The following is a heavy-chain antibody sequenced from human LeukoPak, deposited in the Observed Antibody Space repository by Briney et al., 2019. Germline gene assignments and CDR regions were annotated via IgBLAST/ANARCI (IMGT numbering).Heavy chain of an antibody. CDR2: INWNGGST. Sequence: GGSLRLSCAASGFTFSSYAMSWVRQAPGKGLEWVSGINWNGGSTGYADSVKGRFTISRDNAKNSLYLQMNSLRAEDTALYYCARDRGIYYYDSSGYYAYYFDYWGQGTLVTVSS. D-gene: IGHD3-22*01. CDR3: ARDRGIYYYDSSGYYAYYFDY. CDR1: GFTFSSYA. V-gene: IGHV3-20*04. J-gene: IGHJ4*02.